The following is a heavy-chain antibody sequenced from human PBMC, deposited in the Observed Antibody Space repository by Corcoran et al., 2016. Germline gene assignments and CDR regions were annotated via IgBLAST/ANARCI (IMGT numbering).Heavy chain of an antibody. D-gene: IGHD4-17*01. CDR1: GGSISSYY. Sequence: QVQLQESGPGLVKPSETLSLTCTVSGGSISSYYWSWIRQPPGKGLEWIGYIYYSGSTNYNPSLKSRVTISVDTSKNQFSLKLSSVTAADTAVYYCARDRGNDYGLFGIWGQGTMVTVSS. CDR2: IYYSGST. CDR3: ARDRGNDYGLFGI. V-gene: IGHV4-59*01. J-gene: IGHJ3*02.